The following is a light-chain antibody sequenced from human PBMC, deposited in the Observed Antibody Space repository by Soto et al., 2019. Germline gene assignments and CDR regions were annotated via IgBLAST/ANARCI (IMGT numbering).Light chain of an antibody. CDR3: QQYNTDSA. J-gene: IGKJ2*01. Sequence: DIQMTQFPSTLSASVGDRVTITCRASQSLSSWLAWYQQKPGKAPKLLIYKASSLESGVPSRFSGSGSGTEFTLTISSLQPDDFATYYCQQYNTDSAFGQGTKLEIK. CDR1: QSLSSW. CDR2: KAS. V-gene: IGKV1-5*03.